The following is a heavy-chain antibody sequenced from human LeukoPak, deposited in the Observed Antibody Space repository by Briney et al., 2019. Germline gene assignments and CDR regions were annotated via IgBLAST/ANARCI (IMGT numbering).Heavy chain of an antibody. J-gene: IGHJ4*02. Sequence: SETLSLTCTVSGGSISSNSNYWAWIRQPPGRGLEWIGSISYGGSTYYNPSLESRVTISVDTSKNQFSLRLSSVTAADTAVYYCARQALWFFDHWGQGTLVTVSS. D-gene: IGHD2-21*01. CDR1: GGSISSNSNY. CDR3: ARQALWFFDH. CDR2: ISYGGST. V-gene: IGHV4-39*01.